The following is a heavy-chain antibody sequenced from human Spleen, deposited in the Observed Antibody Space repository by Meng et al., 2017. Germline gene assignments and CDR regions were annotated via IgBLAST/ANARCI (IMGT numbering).Heavy chain of an antibody. CDR3: AGGGDYPPKTGNDAFEI. V-gene: IGHV4-39*07. D-gene: IGHD3-10*01. J-gene: IGHJ3*02. CDR1: GASISRSGYY. Sequence: SEPLSLTCIVSGASISRSGYYWGWIRQPPGKGLQWIGDIYHSGTTHYNPSLKSRANMSVDKSKNQFSLRLSSVTASDTAVYYCAGGGDYPPKTGNDAFEIWGPGTMVTVSS. CDR2: IYHSGTT.